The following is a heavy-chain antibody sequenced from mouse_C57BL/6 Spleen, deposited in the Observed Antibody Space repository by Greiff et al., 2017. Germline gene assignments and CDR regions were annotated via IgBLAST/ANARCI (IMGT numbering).Heavy chain of an antibody. CDR2: IYPGDGDT. J-gene: IGHJ2*01. D-gene: IGHD2-3*01. CDR1: GYAFSSSW. V-gene: IGHV1-82*01. Sequence: VQLQQSGPELAKLGASAKISCKASGYAFSSSWLNRVKQRSGKGLEWIGRIYPGDGDTNYYGKFKGKATLTAGKSSSTAYMQLSSRTSEDSAVYFCARAMGTFDYWGRGATLTISS. CDR3: ARAMGTFDY.